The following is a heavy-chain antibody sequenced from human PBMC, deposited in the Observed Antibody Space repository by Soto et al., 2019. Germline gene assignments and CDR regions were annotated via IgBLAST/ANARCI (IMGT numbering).Heavy chain of an antibody. CDR1: GESVSTNSAT. D-gene: IGHD2-8*01. V-gene: IGHV6-1*01. Sequence: QVQLQQSGPGLVKPSQTLSLTCAISGESVSTNSATWDWIRQSPSRGLEWLGRTYYRSKWYHDYADSVKGRXTXNXXTSNNQLSLQLNSVTPDDTAVYYCARLIGDSWLDSWGQGTLVTVSS. CDR3: ARLIGDSWLDS. J-gene: IGHJ5*01. CDR2: TYYRSKWYH.